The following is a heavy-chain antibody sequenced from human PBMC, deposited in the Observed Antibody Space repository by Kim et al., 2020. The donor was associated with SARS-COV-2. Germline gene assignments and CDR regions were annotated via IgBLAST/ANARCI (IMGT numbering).Heavy chain of an antibody. Sequence: GSLRLSCAASGFSFSTYAMTWVRQAPGKGLEWVSTISGSSGGTTYYADSVRGRFTISRDNSKNTLYLQMNILRAEDTALYYCAKDWLNYYDSSGFFPHWHSWGQGTLVTVSS. D-gene: IGHD3-22*01. CDR1: GFSFSTYA. V-gene: IGHV3-23*01. J-gene: IGHJ4*02. CDR2: ISGSSGGTT. CDR3: AKDWLNYYDSSGFFPHWHS.